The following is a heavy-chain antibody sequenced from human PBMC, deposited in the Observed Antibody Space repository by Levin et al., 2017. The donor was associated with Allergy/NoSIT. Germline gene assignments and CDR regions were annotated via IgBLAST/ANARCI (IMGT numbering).Heavy chain of an antibody. CDR1: GFTFSSYA. V-gene: IGHV3-23*01. J-gene: IGHJ6*02. CDR3: AKAYYGSGSYYTVALDV. CDR2: ITNRGAA. Sequence: GGSLRLSCAASGFTFSSYAMSWVRQAPGKGLEWVSAITNRGAAYYADSVKGRFTISRDNSKTTVSLQMNSLRAEDAAVYYCAKAYYGSGSYYTVALDVWGQGTTVTVSS. D-gene: IGHD3-10*01.